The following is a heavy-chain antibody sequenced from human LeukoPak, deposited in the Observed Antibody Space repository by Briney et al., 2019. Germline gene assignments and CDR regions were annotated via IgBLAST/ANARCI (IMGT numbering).Heavy chain of an antibody. CDR3: AKNRVSHLYYYYMDV. V-gene: IGHV3-30*02. Sequence: DSVKGRFTISRDNSRNTLYLQMNSLRAEDTAVYYCAKNRVSHLYYYYMDVWGKGTTVTVSS. J-gene: IGHJ6*03.